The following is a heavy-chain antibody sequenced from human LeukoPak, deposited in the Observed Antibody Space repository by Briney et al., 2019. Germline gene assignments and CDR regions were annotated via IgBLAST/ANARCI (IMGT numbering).Heavy chain of an antibody. CDR1: GFTFSSYA. CDR2: IRGDGSTE. D-gene: IGHD1-26*01. V-gene: IGHV3-7*01. J-gene: IGHJ3*02. CDR3: ATYSGPDKWDASDM. Sequence: GGSLRLSCAASGFTFSSYAMTWVRQAPGKGLEWVATIRGDGSTEYPVDSMKGRFTISRDNAKNSLHLQMNSLRVEDTAVYYCATYSGPDKWDASDMWGQGTLVTVSS.